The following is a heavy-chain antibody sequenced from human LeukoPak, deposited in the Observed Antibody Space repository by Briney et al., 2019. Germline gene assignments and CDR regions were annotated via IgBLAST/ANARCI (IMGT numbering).Heavy chain of an antibody. J-gene: IGHJ4*02. CDR1: GYTFTSYY. D-gene: IGHD6-19*01. CDR2: INPSGGST. CDR3: ARAPLRLDPNRIVVAGTGDY. Sequence: ASVKVSCKASGYTFTSYYMHWVRQAPGQGLEWMGIINPSGGSTSYAQKFQGRVTMTRDTPTSTVYMELSSLRSEDTAVYYCARAPLRLDPNRIVVAGTGDYWGQGTLVTVSS. V-gene: IGHV1-46*01.